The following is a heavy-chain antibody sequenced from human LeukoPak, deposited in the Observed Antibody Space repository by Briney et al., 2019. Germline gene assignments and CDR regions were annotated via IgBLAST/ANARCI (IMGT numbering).Heavy chain of an antibody. V-gene: IGHV4-39*01. Sequence: SETLSLTCSVSGVSISSTTYYWAWIRQPPGKGLEWIGTIYCSGSTYYNPSLKSRVTISVDTSNNQFSLKLRSVTAADTGVYYCARHRGYYDSSGYYWFDPWSQGTLVTVSS. CDR1: GVSISSTTYY. CDR2: IYCSGST. CDR3: ARHRGYYDSSGYYWFDP. J-gene: IGHJ5*02. D-gene: IGHD3-22*01.